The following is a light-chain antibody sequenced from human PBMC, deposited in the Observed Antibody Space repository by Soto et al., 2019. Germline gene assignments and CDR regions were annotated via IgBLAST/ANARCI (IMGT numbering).Light chain of an antibody. CDR1: SSNIGSKT. Sequence: QSVLTQPPSASGTPGQRVTISCSGSSSNIGSKTVNWYQQLPGTAPKLLIYSNTQRPAGVPDRFSGSKSGTSASLAISGLQSEDEADYFCAAWDDSLNGYVFGRGTKLTGL. V-gene: IGLV1-44*01. CDR2: SNT. CDR3: AAWDDSLNGYV. J-gene: IGLJ1*01.